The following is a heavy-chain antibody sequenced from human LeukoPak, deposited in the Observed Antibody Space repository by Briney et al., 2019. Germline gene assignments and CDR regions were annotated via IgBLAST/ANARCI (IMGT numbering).Heavy chain of an antibody. CDR1: GGSINNYY. CDR2: IHTSGNT. CDR3: AREIGTSRWFDP. Sequence: PSETLSLTCTVSGGSINNYYWSWIRQPAGKGLEWIGRIHTSGNTNYSPSLKSRVTMSVDTSANQFSAKLTSVTAADTAVYYCAREIGTSRWFDPWGQGTLVTVSS. J-gene: IGHJ5*02. V-gene: IGHV4-4*07. D-gene: IGHD1-7*01.